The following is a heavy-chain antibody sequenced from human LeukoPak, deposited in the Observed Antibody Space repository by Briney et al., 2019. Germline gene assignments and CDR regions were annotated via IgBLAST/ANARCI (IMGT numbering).Heavy chain of an antibody. V-gene: IGHV4-59*01. Sequence: PSETLSLTCTVSGGSISSYYWSWIRQPPGKGLEWIGYIYYSGSTNYNPSFKSRVTISVDTSKNQFSLKLSSVTAADTAVYYCARQESVGAAADFDYWGQGTLVTVSS. J-gene: IGHJ4*02. CDR2: IYYSGST. D-gene: IGHD6-13*01. CDR3: ARQESVGAAADFDY. CDR1: GGSISSYY.